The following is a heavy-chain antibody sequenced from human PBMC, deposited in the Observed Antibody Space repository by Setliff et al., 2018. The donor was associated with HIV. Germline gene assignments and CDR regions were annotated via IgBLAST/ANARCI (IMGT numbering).Heavy chain of an antibody. D-gene: IGHD2-2*02. CDR3: ARDHTWAHDY. Sequence: PGGSLRLSCAASGFSFTTSHMNWVRQAPGKGLEWLSYISSTLAISYADSVKGRFTISRDNDKNSLYLPMNSLRAEDTAVYYCARDHTWAHDYWGQGTLVTVSS. J-gene: IGHJ4*02. CDR2: ISSTLAI. CDR1: GFSFTTSH. V-gene: IGHV3-48*01.